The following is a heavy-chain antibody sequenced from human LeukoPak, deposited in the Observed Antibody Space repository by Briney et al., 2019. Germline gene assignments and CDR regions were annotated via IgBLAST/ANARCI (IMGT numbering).Heavy chain of an antibody. CDR1: GGTFTSYA. CDR2: IIPIFGTA. J-gene: IGHJ3*01. CDR3: ARDPGAPVRAFDV. V-gene: IGHV1-69*05. D-gene: IGHD3-10*01. Sequence: GSSVRVSCKASGGTFTSYAISWVRQAPGQGLEWMGGIIPIFGTANYAQKFQGRVPITTDESTSTAYMELSSLRSEDTAVYYCARDPGAPVRAFDVWGQGTMVTVSS.